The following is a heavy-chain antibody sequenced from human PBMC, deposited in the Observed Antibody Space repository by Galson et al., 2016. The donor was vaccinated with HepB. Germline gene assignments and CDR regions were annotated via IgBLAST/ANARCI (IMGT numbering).Heavy chain of an antibody. J-gene: IGHJ2*01. D-gene: IGHD6-19*01. V-gene: IGHV3-23*01. CDR1: GFAFSIYA. CDR3: AKDRASGWRYWYFDL. Sequence: SLRLSCAASGFAFSIYAMAWVRQTPERGLEWVSAMTARGKNIYYADSVKGRFTISRDDSRSTLYLQMYSLRVEDTAVYYCAKDRASGWRYWYFDLWGRGTLVTVSS. CDR2: MTARGKNI.